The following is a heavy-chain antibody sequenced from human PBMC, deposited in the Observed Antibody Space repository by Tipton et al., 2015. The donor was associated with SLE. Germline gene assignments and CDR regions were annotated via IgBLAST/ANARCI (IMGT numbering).Heavy chain of an antibody. CDR3: AREFGRGIAARLVDY. J-gene: IGHJ4*02. D-gene: IGHD6-6*01. Sequence: TLSLTCTVSDGSISDYYWTWIRQPAGEGLEWIGRIYASGSTNYNPSLRSRAAMSVDTSKSHFSLKLNSVTAADTAVYYCAREFGRGIAARLVDYWGQGTLVTVSS. CDR1: DGSISDYY. V-gene: IGHV4-4*07. CDR2: IYASGST.